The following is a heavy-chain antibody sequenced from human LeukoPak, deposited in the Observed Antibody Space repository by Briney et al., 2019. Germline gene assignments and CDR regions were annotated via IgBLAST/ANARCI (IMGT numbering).Heavy chain of an antibody. CDR3: ARLRRGSGYYLDY. CDR1: GFTFTNYA. D-gene: IGHD3-3*01. J-gene: IGHJ4*02. V-gene: IGHV3-23*01. Sequence: GGSLRLSCAASGFTFTNYAMSWVRQAPGKGLEWISAISGSGGNTYYADSVKGRFTISRDNSKNTLYLQMNSLRAEDTAVYYCARLRRGSGYYLDYWGQGTLVTVSS. CDR2: ISGSGGNT.